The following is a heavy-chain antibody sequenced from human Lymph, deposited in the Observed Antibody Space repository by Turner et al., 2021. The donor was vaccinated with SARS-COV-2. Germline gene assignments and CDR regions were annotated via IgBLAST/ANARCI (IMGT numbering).Heavy chain of an antibody. CDR1: GGSISSGGYY. D-gene: IGHD5-12*01. V-gene: IGHV4-31*03. Sequence: QVQLQESGPRLVKPSQTLFLTCTVSGGSISSGGYYWSWIRQHPGKGLVWIGYIYYSESTYYNPSLRSRVTISENTSKNQFSLKLSSVTAADAAVYYCARWTGWPDYWGQGTLVTVSS. J-gene: IGHJ4*02. CDR3: ARWTGWPDY. CDR2: IYYSEST.